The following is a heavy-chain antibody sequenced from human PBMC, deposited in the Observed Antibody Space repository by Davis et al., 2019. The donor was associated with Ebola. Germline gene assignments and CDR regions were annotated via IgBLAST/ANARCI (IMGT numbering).Heavy chain of an antibody. CDR3: AREQTTVTSNWFDP. Sequence: MPSETLSLTCAISGGSISSSGYSWNWIRQPPGKGLEWIGFIYHSGITYYNPSLKSRVTISVDTSKNQFSLKLSSVTAADTAVYYCAREQTTVTSNWFDPWGQGTLVTVSS. CDR2: IYHSGIT. V-gene: IGHV4-30-2*01. D-gene: IGHD4-17*01. CDR1: GGSISSSGYS. J-gene: IGHJ5*02.